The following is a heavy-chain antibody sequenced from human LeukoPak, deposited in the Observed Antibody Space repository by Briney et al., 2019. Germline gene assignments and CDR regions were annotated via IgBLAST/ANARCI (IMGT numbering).Heavy chain of an antibody. CDR2: IYYSGST. CDR1: GGSISSYY. J-gene: IGHJ4*02. D-gene: IGHD6-13*01. Sequence: SETLSLTCTVSGGSISSYYWSWIRQPPGKGLEWIGYIYYSGSTNYNPSLKSRVTISVDTSKNQFSLKLSSVTAADTAVYYCAREDSSSSLGYWGQGTLVTVSS. CDR3: AREDSSSSLGY. V-gene: IGHV4-59*12.